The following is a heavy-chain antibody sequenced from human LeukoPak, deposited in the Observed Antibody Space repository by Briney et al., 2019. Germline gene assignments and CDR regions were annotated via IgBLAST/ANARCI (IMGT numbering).Heavy chain of an antibody. V-gene: IGHV3-21*01. Sequence: GGSLRLSCAASGFTFSSYSMNWVRQAPGKGLEWVSSISSSSSYIYYADSVKGRFTIYRDNDKNSLYLKMNSLRAEDTAVYYCARDLVAVAGLSFDYWGQGTLVTVSS. CDR1: GFTFSSYS. D-gene: IGHD6-19*01. J-gene: IGHJ4*02. CDR3: ARDLVAVAGLSFDY. CDR2: ISSSSSYI.